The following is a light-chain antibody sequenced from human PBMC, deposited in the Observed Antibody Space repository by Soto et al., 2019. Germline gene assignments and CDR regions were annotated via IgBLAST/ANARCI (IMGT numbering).Light chain of an antibody. J-gene: IGKJ2*01. CDR2: AAS. CDR1: QRISTY. V-gene: IGKV1-39*01. Sequence: DIQMTQATSSLSASVGDRVTITCRASQRISTYFNWYQQKPGKAPNLLIFAASTLHSGVPSRFSGSGSGTDFTLTISSLQPEDFATYYCQQSYSLPHTFGQGTKVEIK. CDR3: QQSYSLPHT.